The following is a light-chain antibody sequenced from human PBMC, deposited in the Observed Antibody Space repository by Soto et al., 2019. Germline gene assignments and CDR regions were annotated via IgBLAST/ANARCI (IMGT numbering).Light chain of an antibody. CDR2: EGS. J-gene: IGLJ1*01. CDR3: CSFADSSTFYV. V-gene: IGLV2-23*01. CDR1: SSDVGSSNL. Sequence: QSALTQPASVSGSPGQSITISCTGTSSDVGSSNLVSWYQQHPGKAPKLIIYEGSRRPSGVSGRFSGSKSGNTASLTISGLQAEDEADYYCCSFADSSTFYVFGTGPKLTVL.